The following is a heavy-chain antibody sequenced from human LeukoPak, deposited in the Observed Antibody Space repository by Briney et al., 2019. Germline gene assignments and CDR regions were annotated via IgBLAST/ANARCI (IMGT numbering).Heavy chain of an antibody. CDR1: RFRFTGYW. Sequence: GGSLRLSCAASRFRFTGYWMTWVRQAPGKGLEWVARLHPDGSERNYVGSVEGRFTVSGDNAKSSLYLQMNSLRVEDTAVYYCARGGYSFDYLGQGTLVTVSS. CDR2: LHPDGSER. V-gene: IGHV3-7*01. J-gene: IGHJ4*02. D-gene: IGHD5-12*01. CDR3: ARGGYSFDY.